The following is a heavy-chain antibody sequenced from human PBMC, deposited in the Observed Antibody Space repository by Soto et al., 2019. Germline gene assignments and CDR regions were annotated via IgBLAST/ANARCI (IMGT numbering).Heavy chain of an antibody. J-gene: IGHJ5*02. D-gene: IGHD3-3*01. Sequence: LEMLCLRRTVADGTSSSYCCSWIRQPPGKGLEWIGYIYYSGSTNYNPSLKSRVTISVDTSKNQFSLKLSSVTAADTAVYYCARCNYDFWSGYYPTNWFDPWGQGTLVTVSS. CDR3: ARCNYDFWSGYYPTNWFDP. CDR1: DGTSSSYC. V-gene: IGHV4-59*01. CDR2: IYYSGST.